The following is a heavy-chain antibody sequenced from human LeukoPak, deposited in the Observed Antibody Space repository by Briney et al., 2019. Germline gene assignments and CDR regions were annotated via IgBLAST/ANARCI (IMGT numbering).Heavy chain of an antibody. Sequence: ASVKVSCKASGYTFTSYHMHWVRQAPGQGLEWMGIINPSGGSTSYAQKFQGRVTMTRDMPTSTVYMELSSLRSEDTAVYYCARDLMGAYNWFDPWGQGTLVTVSS. CDR3: ARDLMGAYNWFDP. CDR1: GYTFTSYH. V-gene: IGHV1-46*01. D-gene: IGHD1-26*01. J-gene: IGHJ5*02. CDR2: INPSGGST.